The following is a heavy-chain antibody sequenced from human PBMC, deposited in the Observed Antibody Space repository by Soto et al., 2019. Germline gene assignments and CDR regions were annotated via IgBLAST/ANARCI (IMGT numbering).Heavy chain of an antibody. CDR2: IYYSGST. D-gene: IGHD3-3*01. V-gene: IGHV4-59*08. CDR3: AGFLEWLPYYFDY. Sequence: PSETLSLTCTVSGGSISSYYWSWIRQPPGKGLEWIGYIYYSGSTNYNPSLKSRVTISVDTSKNQFSLKLSSVTAADTAVYYCAGFLEWLPYYFDYWGQGTLVTV. J-gene: IGHJ4*02. CDR1: GGSISSYY.